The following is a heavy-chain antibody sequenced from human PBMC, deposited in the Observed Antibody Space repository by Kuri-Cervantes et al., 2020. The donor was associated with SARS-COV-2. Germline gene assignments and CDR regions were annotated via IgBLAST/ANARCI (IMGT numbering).Heavy chain of an antibody. J-gene: IGHJ6*02. CDR2: ISGSGETI. CDR1: GFTFSDYY. CDR3: ALEIMSFFGMDV. V-gene: IGHV3-11*01. D-gene: IGHD2-8*01. Sequence: GESLKISCAASGFTFSDYYMSWIRQAPGKGLEWVSVISGSGETIHYADSVQGRFTISRDNSKKMLYLQMKSLRAEDTATYYCALEIMSFFGMDVWGQGTTVTVSS.